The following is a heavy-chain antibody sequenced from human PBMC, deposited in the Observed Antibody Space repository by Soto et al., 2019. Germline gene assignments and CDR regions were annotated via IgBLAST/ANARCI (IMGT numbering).Heavy chain of an antibody. D-gene: IGHD2-15*01. J-gene: IGHJ3*02. CDR2: INPNSGGT. Sequence: ASVKVSCKASGYTFTGYYMHWVRQAPGQGLEWMGWINPNSGGTNYAQKFQGWVTMTRDTSISTAYMELSRMRSDDTAVYYCARGRGEGIVVVVAAKLAAFDIWRRGTMVTVSS. V-gene: IGHV1-2*04. CDR1: GYTFTGYY. CDR3: ARGRGEGIVVVVAAKLAAFDI.